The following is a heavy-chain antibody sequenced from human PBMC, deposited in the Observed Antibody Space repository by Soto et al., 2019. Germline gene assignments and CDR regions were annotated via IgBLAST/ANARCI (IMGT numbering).Heavy chain of an antibody. J-gene: IGHJ6*02. V-gene: IGHV1-3*01. CDR2: INAGNGNT. Sequence: QVQLVQSGAEMKKPGASVKVSCKASGYTFTSYAIHWVRQAPGQTLEWMGWINAGNGNTKYSEKFQGRVTITRDTSASTAYMELSSLISEDTAVYYCAKDFDYYYYAMHVWGQGTTVTVSS. CDR1: GYTFTSYA. D-gene: IGHD3-3*01. CDR3: AKDFDYYYYAMHV.